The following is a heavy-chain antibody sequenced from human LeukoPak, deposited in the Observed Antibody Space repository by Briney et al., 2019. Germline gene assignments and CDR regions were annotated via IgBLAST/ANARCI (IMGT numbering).Heavy chain of an antibody. J-gene: IGHJ4*02. CDR1: GFTFSSYW. D-gene: IGHD3-22*01. Sequence: GGSLRLSCAASGFTFSSYWMSWVRQAPGKGLEWVASINHNGNVNYYVDSVKGRFTISRDNAKNSLYLQMSSLRAEDTALYYCAKVISGNYYDSSGYYSDWGQGTLVTVSS. V-gene: IGHV3-7*03. CDR2: INHNGNVN. CDR3: AKVISGNYYDSSGYYSD.